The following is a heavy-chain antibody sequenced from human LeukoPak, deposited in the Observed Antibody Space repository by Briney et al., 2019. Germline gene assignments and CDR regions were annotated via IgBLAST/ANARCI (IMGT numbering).Heavy chain of an antibody. V-gene: IGHV4-31*03. J-gene: IGHJ4*02. D-gene: IGHD6-19*01. CDR2: IYYSGST. Sequence: SETLSLTCTVSGGSISSGGYYWSWIRQHPGKGLGWIGYIYYSGSTYYNPSLKSRVTISVDTSKNQFSLKLSSVTAADTAVYYCARANIEVAGILYFDNWGQGTLVTVSS. CDR1: GGSISSGGYY. CDR3: ARANIEVAGILYFDN.